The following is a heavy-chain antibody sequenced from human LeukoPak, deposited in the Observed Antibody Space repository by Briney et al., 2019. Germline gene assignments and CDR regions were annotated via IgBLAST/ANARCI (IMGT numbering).Heavy chain of an antibody. J-gene: IGHJ4*02. V-gene: IGHV3-66*01. CDR2: IYSGGST. D-gene: IGHD3-22*01. Sequence: GGSLRPSCAASGFTFSSYAMSWVRQAPGKGLEWVSVIYSGGSTYYADSVKGRFTISRDNSKNTLYLQMNSLRAEDTAVYYCARASYDSSGYLFDYWGQGTLVTVSS. CDR1: GFTFSSYA. CDR3: ARASYDSSGYLFDY.